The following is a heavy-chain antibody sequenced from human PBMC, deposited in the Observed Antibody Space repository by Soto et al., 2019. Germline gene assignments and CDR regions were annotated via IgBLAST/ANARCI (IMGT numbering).Heavy chain of an antibody. J-gene: IGHJ4*02. CDR2: IYYSGST. Sequence: PSETLSLTCTVSGGSISSYYWSWIRQPPGKGLEWIGYIYYSGSTNYNPSLKSRVTISVDTSKNQFSLKLSSVTAADTAVYYCARQGSRYYGFGNDYDFFDFRTRGTPDTVSS. CDR3: ARQGSRYYGFGNDYDFFDF. CDR1: GGSISSYY. V-gene: IGHV4-59*08. D-gene: IGHD3-3*01.